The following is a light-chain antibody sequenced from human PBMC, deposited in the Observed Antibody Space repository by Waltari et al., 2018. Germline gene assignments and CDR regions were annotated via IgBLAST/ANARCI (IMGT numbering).Light chain of an antibody. J-gene: IGLJ3*02. CDR1: ASNIGTNL. CDR3: AAWDDSLNGHWV. CDR2: RSD. Sequence: QSVLTQPPSASGTPGQRVTISCSGRASNIGTNLVNWYQQLPGKAPKLIIYRSDQRPSGVPDRFSGSKSGTSGSLAISGLQSEDEADYYCAAWDDSLNGHWVFGGGTKVNVL. V-gene: IGLV1-44*01.